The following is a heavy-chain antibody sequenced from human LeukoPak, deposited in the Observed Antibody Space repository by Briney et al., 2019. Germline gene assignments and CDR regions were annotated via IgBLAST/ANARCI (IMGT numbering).Heavy chain of an antibody. CDR1: GYSISSGYY. V-gene: IGHV4-38-2*02. CDR3: ARDLASCAGDCYPDGFDY. CDR2: IYHGGST. J-gene: IGHJ4*02. D-gene: IGHD2-21*02. Sequence: RTSETLSLTCTVSGYSISSGYYWGWIRQSPGKGLEWIGSIYHGGSTYYNPSLRSRVIVSVDTSKNHFSLKMSSVTAADTAVYYCARDLASCAGDCYPDGFDYWGQGALVTVSS.